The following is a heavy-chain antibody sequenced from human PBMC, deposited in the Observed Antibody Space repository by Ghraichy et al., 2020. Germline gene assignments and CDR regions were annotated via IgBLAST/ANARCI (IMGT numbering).Heavy chain of an antibody. CDR1: GDSVSSNSAA. Sequence: SQTLSLTCAISGDSVSSNSAAWNWIRQSPSRGLEWLGRTYYRSKWYNDYAVSVKSRISINPDTSKNQFSLQLNSVTPEDTAVYYCARDHNSPQTTVVTPDSYYYGMDVWGQGTTVTVSS. V-gene: IGHV6-1*01. D-gene: IGHD4-23*01. J-gene: IGHJ6*02. CDR2: TYYRSKWYN. CDR3: ARDHNSPQTTVVTPDSYYYGMDV.